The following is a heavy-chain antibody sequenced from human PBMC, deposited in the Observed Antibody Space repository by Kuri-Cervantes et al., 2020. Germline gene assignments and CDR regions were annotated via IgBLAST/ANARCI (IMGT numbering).Heavy chain of an antibody. J-gene: IGHJ6*02. V-gene: IGHV1-2*06. CDR3: ASCKAGGGMDV. CDR1: GYTFTDIF. Sequence: ASVKVSCKTSGYTFTDIFIHWVRQAPGQGREWMGRINPNSGGKNYAQKFQGRVTMTSDTSISTAYMKLSRLRSDDTSVYYCASCKAGGGMDVWGQGTAVTVSS. CDR2: INPNSGGK. D-gene: IGHD6-13*01.